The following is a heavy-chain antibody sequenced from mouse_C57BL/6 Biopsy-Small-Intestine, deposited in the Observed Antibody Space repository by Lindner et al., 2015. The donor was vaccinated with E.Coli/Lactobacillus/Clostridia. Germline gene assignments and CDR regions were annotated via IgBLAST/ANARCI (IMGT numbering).Heavy chain of an antibody. CDR1: GYSFTSYY. CDR3: ARGDYDWFAY. D-gene: IGHD2-4*01. Sequence: VQLQESGPELVKPGASMKISCQASGYSFTSYYIHWVKQRPGQGLEWIGWIYPGSGNTKYNEKFKGKATLTADTSSSTAYMQLSSLTSEDSAVYYCARGDYDWFAYWGQGTLVTVSA. J-gene: IGHJ3*01. V-gene: IGHV1-66*01. CDR2: IYPGSGNT.